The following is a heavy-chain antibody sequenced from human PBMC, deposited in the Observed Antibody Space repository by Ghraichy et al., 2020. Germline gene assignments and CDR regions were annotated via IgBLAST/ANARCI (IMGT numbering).Heavy chain of an antibody. CDR2: IIPIFGTA. CDR3: ARDLVGYYYDSSGYYYRGYFDY. Sequence: SVKVSCKASGGTFSSYAISWVRQAPGQGLEWMGGIIPIFGTANYAQKFQGRVTITADESTSTAYMELSSLRSEDTAVYYCARDLVGYYYDSSGYYYRGYFDYWGQGTLVTVSS. V-gene: IGHV1-69*13. J-gene: IGHJ4*02. CDR1: GGTFSSYA. D-gene: IGHD3-22*01.